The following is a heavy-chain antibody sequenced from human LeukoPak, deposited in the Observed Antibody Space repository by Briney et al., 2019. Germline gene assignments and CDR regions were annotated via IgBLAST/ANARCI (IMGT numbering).Heavy chain of an antibody. V-gene: IGHV1-8*01. CDR2: MNPNSGNT. J-gene: IGHJ4*02. Sequence: EASVKVSCKASGYTFTSYDINWVRQATGQGLEWMGWMNPNSGNTGYAQKFQGRVTMTRNTSISTAYMELSSLRSEDTAVYYCARGPRGRGMGSFDYWGQGTLVTVSS. CDR3: ARGPRGRGMGSFDY. CDR1: GYTFTSYD. D-gene: IGHD3-10*01.